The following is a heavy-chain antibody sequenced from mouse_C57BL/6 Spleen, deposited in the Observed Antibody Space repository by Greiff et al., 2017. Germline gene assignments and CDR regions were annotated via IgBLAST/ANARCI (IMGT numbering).Heavy chain of an antibody. CDR1: GYTFTSYW. CDR2: IHPNSGST. V-gene: IGHV1-64*01. D-gene: IGHD2-5*01. J-gene: IGHJ4*01. CDR3: ARADSNRYYYAMDY. Sequence: QVQLQQSGAELVKPGASVKLSCKASGYTFTSYWMHWVKQRPGQGLEWIGMIHPNSGSTNYNEKFKSKATLTVDKSSSTAYMQLSSLTSEDSAVYYCARADSNRYYYAMDYWGQGTSVTVSS.